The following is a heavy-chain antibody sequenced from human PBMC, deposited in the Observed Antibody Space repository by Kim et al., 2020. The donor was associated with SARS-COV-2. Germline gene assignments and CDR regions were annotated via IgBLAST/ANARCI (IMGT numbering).Heavy chain of an antibody. CDR3: ARDTHWAEYYYDSSGSDY. D-gene: IGHD3-22*01. CDR1: GYTFTSYG. J-gene: IGHJ4*02. Sequence: ASVKVSCKASGYTFTSYGISWVRQAPGQGLEWMGWISAYNGNTNYTQKLQGRVTMTTDTSTSTAYMELRSPRSDDTAVYYCARDTHWAEYYYDSSGSDYWGQGTLVTVSS. V-gene: IGHV1-18*04. CDR2: ISAYNGNT.